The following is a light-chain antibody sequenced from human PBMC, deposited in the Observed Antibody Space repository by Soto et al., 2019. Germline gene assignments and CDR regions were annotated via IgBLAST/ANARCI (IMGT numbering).Light chain of an antibody. Sequence: QSVLTHPPSASGTPGQRVTISWSGSSSNSGSNTVNWYQQLPGTAPKLLIYSNNQRPSGVPDRFSGSKSGTSASLAIRGLQSEDEADYYCAAWDDSLNGYVFGTGTKLTVL. CDR3: AAWDDSLNGYV. V-gene: IGLV1-44*01. CDR2: SNN. J-gene: IGLJ1*01. CDR1: SSNSGSNT.